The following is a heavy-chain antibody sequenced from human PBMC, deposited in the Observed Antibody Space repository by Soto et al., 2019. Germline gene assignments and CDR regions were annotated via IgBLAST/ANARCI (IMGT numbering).Heavy chain of an antibody. D-gene: IGHD3-3*02. Sequence: SETLSLTCTVSGGSISSSSYYWGWIRQPPGKGLEWIGSIYYSGSTYYNPSLKSRVTISVGTSKNQFSLKLSSVTAADTAVYYCATHRGNIFGVVPELDPWGQGTLVTVSS. CDR2: IYYSGST. CDR3: ATHRGNIFGVVPELDP. J-gene: IGHJ5*02. CDR1: GGSISSSSYY. V-gene: IGHV4-39*01.